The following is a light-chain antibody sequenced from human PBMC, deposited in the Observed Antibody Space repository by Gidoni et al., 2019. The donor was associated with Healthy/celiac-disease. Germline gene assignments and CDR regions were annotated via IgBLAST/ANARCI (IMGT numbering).Light chain of an antibody. J-gene: IGKJ1*01. CDR3: QQYYSTPPWT. CDR2: WAS. Sequence: DIGMTQSPASLAVTLGERATINCKSSQSVLYSSNNKNYLAWYQQTPGQPPKLLIYWASTRESGVPDRFSGSGSGTDFTLTISSLQAEDVAVYYCQQYYSTPPWTFGQGTKVEIK. V-gene: IGKV4-1*01. CDR1: QSVLYSSNNKNY.